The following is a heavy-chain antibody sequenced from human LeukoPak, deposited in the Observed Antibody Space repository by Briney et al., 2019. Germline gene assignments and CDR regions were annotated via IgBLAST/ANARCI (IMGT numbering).Heavy chain of an antibody. V-gene: IGHV1-18*01. CDR2: ISAYNGNT. Sequence: ASVKVSCKASGYTFTSYGISWVRQAPGQGLEWMGWISAYNGNTNYAQKLQGSVTMTTDTSTSTAYMELRSLRSDDTAVYYCARTKYSSSWYYFDYWGQGTLVTVSS. J-gene: IGHJ4*02. D-gene: IGHD6-13*01. CDR3: ARTKYSSSWYYFDY. CDR1: GYTFTSYG.